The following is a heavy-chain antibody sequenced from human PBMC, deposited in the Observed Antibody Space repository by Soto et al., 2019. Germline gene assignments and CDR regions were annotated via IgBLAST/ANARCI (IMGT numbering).Heavy chain of an antibody. V-gene: IGHV1-69*06. Sequence: SVKVSCKASGGTFSSYAISWVRQAPGQGLEWMGGIIPIFGTANYAQKFQGRVTITADKSTSTAYMELSSLRSEDTAVYYCARDTRAVPDLGYYYYMDVWGKGTTVTVSS. CDR3: ARDTRAVPDLGYYYYMDV. J-gene: IGHJ6*03. CDR1: GGTFSSYA. CDR2: IIPIFGTA. D-gene: IGHD3-16*01.